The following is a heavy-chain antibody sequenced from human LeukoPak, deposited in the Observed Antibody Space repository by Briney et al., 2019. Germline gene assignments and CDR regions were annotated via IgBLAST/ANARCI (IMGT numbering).Heavy chain of an antibody. V-gene: IGHV1-46*01. Sequence: GASVKVSCKASGYTFTRYYMHWVRQAPGQGLEWMGIINPSGGSTSYEQKFQGRVTMTRDTSTSTVYMEVSSLRSEDTAVYYCATGIRGGFFAYWGQGTLVTVSS. CDR1: GYTFTRYY. J-gene: IGHJ4*02. CDR2: INPSGGST. CDR3: ATGIRGGFFAY. D-gene: IGHD3-10*01.